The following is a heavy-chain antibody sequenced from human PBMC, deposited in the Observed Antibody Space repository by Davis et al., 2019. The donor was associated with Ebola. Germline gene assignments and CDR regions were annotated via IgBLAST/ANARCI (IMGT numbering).Heavy chain of an antibody. V-gene: IGHV4-31*03. CDR1: GGSISSSSYY. J-gene: IGHJ3*02. D-gene: IGHD5-24*01. CDR3: ARAATRDGYNFRPHFDI. Sequence: SETLSLTCTVSGGSISSSSYYWGWIRQHPGKGLEWIGYIYYSGSTYYNPSLKSRVTISVDTSKNQFSLKLSSVTAADTAVYYCARAATRDGYNFRPHFDIWGQGTMVTVSS. CDR2: IYYSGST.